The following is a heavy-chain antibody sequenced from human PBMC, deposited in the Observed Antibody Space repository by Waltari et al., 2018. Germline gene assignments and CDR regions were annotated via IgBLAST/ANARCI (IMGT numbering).Heavy chain of an antibody. CDR1: GFTFSSYW. V-gene: IGHV3-7*01. CDR3: ARFVLSSSVHFDY. D-gene: IGHD6-6*01. J-gene: IGHJ4*02. CDR2: IKQDGSEK. Sequence: EVQLVESGGGLVQPGGSLSLSCAASGFTFSSYWMCWVRQAPGKGLEWVANIKQDGSEKYYVDSVKGRFTISRDNAKNSLYLQMNSLRAEDTAVYYCARFVLSSSVHFDYWGQGTLVTVSS.